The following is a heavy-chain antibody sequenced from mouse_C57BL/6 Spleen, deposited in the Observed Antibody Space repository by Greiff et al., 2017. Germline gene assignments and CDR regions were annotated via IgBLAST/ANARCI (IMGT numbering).Heavy chain of an antibody. Sequence: VHLKQSGPELVKPGASVKIPCKASGYTFTDYNMAWVKQSHGKSLEWIGDINPNNGGTIYHQKFKGKATLTVDKSSSNAYMELRRLTAEDTAVYYCASFYYGSSYWFAYWGQGTLVTVSA. V-gene: IGHV1-18*01. CDR1: GYTFTDYN. CDR3: ASFYYGSSYWFAY. CDR2: INPNNGGT. J-gene: IGHJ3*01. D-gene: IGHD1-1*01.